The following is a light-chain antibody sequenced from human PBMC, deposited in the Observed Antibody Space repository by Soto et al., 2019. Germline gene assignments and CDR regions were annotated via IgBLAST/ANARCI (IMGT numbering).Light chain of an antibody. J-gene: IGKJ1*01. CDR2: GES. Sequence: EIVMTQSPATLSVSPGQRSTLPSMASQSVGSNLAWYQQKTGQAPRLLIYGESTRATGIPDRLSGSGSGTELNLTISRLQSEDFAVYCCQKYNNWTATFGQGTKVDIK. CDR1: QSVGSN. CDR3: QKYNNWTAT. V-gene: IGKV3-15*01.